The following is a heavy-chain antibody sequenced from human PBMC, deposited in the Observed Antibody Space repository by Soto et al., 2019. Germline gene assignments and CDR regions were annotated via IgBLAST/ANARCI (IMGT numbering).Heavy chain of an antibody. CDR1: GGSFSGYY. CDR2: INHSGST. Sequence: SETLSLTCAVYGGSFSGYYWSWIRQPPGKGLEWIGEINHSGSTNYNPSLKSRVTISVDTSKNQFSLKLSSVTAADTAVYYCARGLGVVVAAGRGECWFDPWGQGTLVTVSS. J-gene: IGHJ5*02. V-gene: IGHV4-34*01. D-gene: IGHD2-15*01. CDR3: ARGLGVVVAAGRGECWFDP.